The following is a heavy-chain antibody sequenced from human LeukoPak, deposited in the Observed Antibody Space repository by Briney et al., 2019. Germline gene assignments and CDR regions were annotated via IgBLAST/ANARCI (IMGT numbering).Heavy chain of an antibody. CDR2: IIPIFGTA. J-gene: IGHJ4*02. CDR1: GGTFSSYA. D-gene: IGHD2-15*01. Sequence: ASVKVSFTASGGTFSSYAISWVRQAPGQGLEWMGGIIPIFGTANYAQKFQGRVTITTDESTSTAYMELSSLRSEDTAVYYCASPTDCSGGSCYFNYWGQGTLVTVSS. CDR3: ASPTDCSGGSCYFNY. V-gene: IGHV1-69*05.